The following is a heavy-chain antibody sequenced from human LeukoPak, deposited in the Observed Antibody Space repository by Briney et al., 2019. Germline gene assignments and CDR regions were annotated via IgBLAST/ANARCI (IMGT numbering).Heavy chain of an antibody. V-gene: IGHV1-46*01. Sequence: ASVKVSCKASGYTFTSYYMHRVRQAPGQGLEWMGIINPSGGSTSYAQKFQGRVTMTRDTSTSTVYMELSSPRSEDTAVYYCARLGRPFVVVPAASRGTTKPDLRGRDYWGQGTLVTVSS. CDR3: ARLGRPFVVVPAASRGTTKPDLRGRDY. CDR1: GYTFTSYY. CDR2: INPSGGST. D-gene: IGHD2-2*01. J-gene: IGHJ4*02.